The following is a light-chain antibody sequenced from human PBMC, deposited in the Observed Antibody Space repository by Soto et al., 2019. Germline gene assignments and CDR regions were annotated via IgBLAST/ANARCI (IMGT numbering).Light chain of an antibody. J-gene: IGKJ3*01. CDR3: QQYANLPLT. CDR1: DDISNY. V-gene: IGKV1-33*01. Sequence: DIQMTQSPSSLSASVGDRVTITCQASDDISNYFNGYQQKPGKAPKVLIYDSSHLESGVPPRFSGGGSGTEFTFTLSSLQAEDIATYYCQQYANLPLTFGPGTKVDI. CDR2: DSS.